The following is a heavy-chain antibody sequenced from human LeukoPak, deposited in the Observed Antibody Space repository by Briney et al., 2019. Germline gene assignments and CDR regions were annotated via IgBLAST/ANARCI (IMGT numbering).Heavy chain of an antibody. J-gene: IGHJ4*02. D-gene: IGHD5/OR15-5a*01. CDR1: GFTFSSYW. CDR3: ARGGVCLGLKPDDFDY. CDR2: IKQDGSEK. Sequence: GGSLRLSCAASGFTFSSYWMSWVRQAPGKGLEWVANIKQDGSEKYYVDSVKGRFTISRDNAKNSLYLQMNSLRAEDTAVYYCARGGVCLGLKPDDFDYWGQGTLVTVSS. V-gene: IGHV3-7*01.